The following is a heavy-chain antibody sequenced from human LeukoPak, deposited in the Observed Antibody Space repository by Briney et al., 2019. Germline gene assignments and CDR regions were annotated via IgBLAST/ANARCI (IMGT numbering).Heavy chain of an antibody. CDR1: GYTFTRYD. D-gene: IGHD3-22*01. CDR2: LNPKSGNT. Sequence: GASVKVSCKASGYTFTRYDINWVRQATGQGLEWMGWLNPKSGNTGHAQKFQGRVTITRDTSISTVYMELSSLRSEDTAVYYCATEDSSGYYLYRGQGTLVTVSS. J-gene: IGHJ4*02. V-gene: IGHV1-8*03. CDR3: ATEDSSGYYLY.